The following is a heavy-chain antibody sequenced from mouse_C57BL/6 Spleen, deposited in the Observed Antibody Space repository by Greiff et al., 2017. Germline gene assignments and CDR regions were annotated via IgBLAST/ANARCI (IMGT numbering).Heavy chain of an antibody. J-gene: IGHJ1*03. CDR2: IYPGDGDT. CDR1: GYAFSSSW. D-gene: IGHD1-1*01. Sequence: QVQLQQSGPELVKPGASVKISCKASGYAFSSSWMNWVKQRPGKGLEWIGRIYPGDGDTNYNGKFKGKATLTADKSSSTAYMQLSSLTSEDSAVYFCAREVITRGVGWYFDVWGTGTTVTVSS. V-gene: IGHV1-82*01. CDR3: AREVITRGVGWYFDV.